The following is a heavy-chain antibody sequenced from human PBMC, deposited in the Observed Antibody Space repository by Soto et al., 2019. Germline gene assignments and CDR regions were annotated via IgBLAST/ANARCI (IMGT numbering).Heavy chain of an antibody. Sequence: VQLVESGGGVVQPGRSLPHSCAASGFTFSDYAMHWVRQAPGKGLEWVAVVSHDGRNTHYADSVKGRFTISRDSSKNTVSLEMTSLRAEDTAVYYCAKGGRQWLVTSDFNYWGQGALVTVSS. J-gene: IGHJ4*02. V-gene: IGHV3-30*18. CDR2: VSHDGRNT. CDR1: GFTFSDYA. CDR3: AKGGRQWLVTSDFNY. D-gene: IGHD6-19*01.